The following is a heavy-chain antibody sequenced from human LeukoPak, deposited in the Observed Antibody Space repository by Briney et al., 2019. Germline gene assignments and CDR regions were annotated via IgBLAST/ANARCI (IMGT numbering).Heavy chain of an antibody. Sequence: PSETLSLTCTVSAASISSYYWNWIRQSPGKGLEWIGYIYYSGNTNYNHSLKSRVTITVDTSNNHLSLRLSSVTAADTAVYYCARPVSVGASTYFHYWSQGTLVTVSS. CDR2: IYYSGNT. CDR3: ARPVSVGASTYFHY. CDR1: AASISSYY. D-gene: IGHD1-26*01. V-gene: IGHV4-59*08. J-gene: IGHJ1*01.